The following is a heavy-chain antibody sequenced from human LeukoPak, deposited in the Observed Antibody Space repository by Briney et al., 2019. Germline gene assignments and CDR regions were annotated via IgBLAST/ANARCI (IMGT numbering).Heavy chain of an antibody. V-gene: IGHV1-69*05. CDR2: IIPIFGTA. CDR1: GGTFSSYA. J-gene: IGHJ5*02. Sequence: SVKFSCKASGGTFSSYAISWGRQAPGQGLEWMGGIIPIFGTANYAQKFQGRVTITTDESTSTAYMELSSLRSEDTAVYYCARENDILTGYSNWFDPWGQGTLVTVSS. CDR3: ARENDILTGYSNWFDP. D-gene: IGHD3-9*01.